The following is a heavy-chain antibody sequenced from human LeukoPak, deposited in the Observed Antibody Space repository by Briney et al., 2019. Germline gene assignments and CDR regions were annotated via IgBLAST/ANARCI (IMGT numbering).Heavy chain of an antibody. CDR1: SIAFSIYY. CDR2: HICYSSYI. Sequence: GGDPLLSSATFSIAFSIYYLNWGRPAPPEGGEWGSSHICYSSYINYTTSVKGRFTISRDNAKNSLYLQMNSLRAEDTAVYYCARDLRDRPVYDYYDSSGNDAFDIWGQGTMVTVSS. CDR3: ARDLRDRPVYDYYDSSGNDAFDI. D-gene: IGHD3-22*01. J-gene: IGHJ3*02. V-gene: IGHV3-21*01.